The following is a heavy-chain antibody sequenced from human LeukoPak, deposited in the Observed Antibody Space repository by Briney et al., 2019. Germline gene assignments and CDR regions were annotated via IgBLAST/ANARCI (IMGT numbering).Heavy chain of an antibody. CDR2: IIPIFGTA. D-gene: IGHD3-3*01. CDR1: GYTFTSYG. CDR3: ASSNTANDFWSGPTIDY. J-gene: IGHJ4*02. V-gene: IGHV1-69*13. Sequence: GASVKVSCKASGYTFTSYGISWVRQAPGQGLEWMGGIIPIFGTANYAQKFQGRVTITADESTSTAYMELSSLRSEDTAVYYCASSNTANDFWSGPTIDYWGQGTLVTVSS.